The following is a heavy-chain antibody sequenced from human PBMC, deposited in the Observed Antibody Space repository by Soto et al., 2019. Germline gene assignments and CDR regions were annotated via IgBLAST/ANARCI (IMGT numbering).Heavy chain of an antibody. Sequence: ASVKVSCKASGFTFTSSAVQWVRQARGQRXEWIGWIVVGSGNTNYAQKFQERVTITRDMSTSTAYMELSSLRSEDTAVYYCAAGHCTNGVCYKVRIYYYGMDVWGQGTTVTVSS. V-gene: IGHV1-58*01. CDR2: IVVGSGNT. CDR3: AAGHCTNGVCYKVRIYYYGMDV. J-gene: IGHJ6*02. CDR1: GFTFTSSA. D-gene: IGHD2-8*01.